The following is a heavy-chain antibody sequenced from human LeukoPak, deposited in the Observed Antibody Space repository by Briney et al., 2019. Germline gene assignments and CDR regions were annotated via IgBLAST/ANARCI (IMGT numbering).Heavy chain of an antibody. V-gene: IGHV3-33*01. J-gene: IGHJ4*02. D-gene: IGHD6-19*01. CDR1: GFTFTNYA. CDR3: ARDRDSSDWYNEVFGY. Sequence: PGGSLRLSCAASGFTFTNYAMHWVRQAPGKGLEWVAVIWDDGGNKFYADSVKGRFTISRDNSKNTLYLQMNSLRAEDTAVYYCARDRDSSDWYNEVFGYWGQGTLVTVSS. CDR2: IWDDGGNK.